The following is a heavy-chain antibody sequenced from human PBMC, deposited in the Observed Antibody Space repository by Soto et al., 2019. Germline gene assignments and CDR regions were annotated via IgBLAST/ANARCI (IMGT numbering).Heavy chain of an antibody. CDR3: AHIVPFDYRGYNFEF. Sequence: QITLKESGPPLVKPTQTLTLTCTFSGFSLSTHTVGVAWIRQPPGKALEWLALIYWDEDKRYSPSLKSRLTINQDTSKHQVVLTMTNMDPVETATYYCAHIVPFDYRGYNFEFWGQGIRVTVSS. V-gene: IGHV2-5*02. CDR1: GFSLSTHTVG. J-gene: IGHJ4*02. CDR2: IYWDEDK. D-gene: IGHD3-9*01.